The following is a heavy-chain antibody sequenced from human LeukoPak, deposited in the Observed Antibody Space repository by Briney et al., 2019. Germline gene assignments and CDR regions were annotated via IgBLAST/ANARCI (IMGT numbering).Heavy chain of an antibody. J-gene: IGHJ4*02. CDR3: ARVPEGGWYYFDY. CDR2: IYTSGST. CDR1: GGSISSYY. D-gene: IGHD6-19*01. Sequence: SDTLSLTCTVSGGSISSYYWSWIRQPAGKGLEWIGRIYTSGSTNYNPSLKSRVTISVDTSKNHFSLKLSSVTPAHTAVYYCARVPEGGWYYFDYWGQGTLVTVSS. V-gene: IGHV4-4*07.